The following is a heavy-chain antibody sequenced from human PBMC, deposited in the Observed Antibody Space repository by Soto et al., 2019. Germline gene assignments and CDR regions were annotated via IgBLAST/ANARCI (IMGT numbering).Heavy chain of an antibody. CDR1: GGSISGFY. D-gene: IGHD3-10*01. CDR2: IYYNGRT. CDR3: ARHEASYGSGSYPLGY. V-gene: IGHV4-59*08. Sequence: TSETLSLICTVSGGSISGFYWSWIRQFPGKGLEWIAYIYYNGRTEYNPSLKSRVTISAKNQFSLILSSVTAADTAVYYCARHEASYGSGSYPLGYWGRGTLVTVSS. J-gene: IGHJ4*02.